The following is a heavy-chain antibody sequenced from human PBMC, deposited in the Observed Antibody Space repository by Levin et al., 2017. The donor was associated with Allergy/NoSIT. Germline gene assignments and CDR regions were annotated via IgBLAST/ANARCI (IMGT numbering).Heavy chain of an antibody. D-gene: IGHD6-19*01. V-gene: IGHV3-30-3*01. CDR1: GFTFSSYA. CDR3: ASGGGLRGSSGWSLDY. J-gene: IGHJ4*02. CDR2: ISYDGSNK. Sequence: GGSLRLSCAASGFTFSSYAMHWVRQAPGKGLEWVAVISYDGSNKYYADSVKGRFTISRDNSKNTLYLQMNSLRAEDTAVYYCASGGGLRGSSGWSLDYWGQGTLVTVSS.